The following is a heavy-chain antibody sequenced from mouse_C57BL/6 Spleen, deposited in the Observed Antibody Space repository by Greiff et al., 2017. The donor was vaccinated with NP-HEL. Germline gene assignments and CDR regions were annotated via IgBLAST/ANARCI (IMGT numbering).Heavy chain of an antibody. CDR2: IRNKANGYTT. J-gene: IGHJ4*01. V-gene: IGHV7-3*01. CDR3: ARSLYYYGSSLFYAMDY. CDR1: GFTFTDYY. D-gene: IGHD1-1*01. Sequence: EVKLVESGGGLVQPGGSLSLSCAASGFTFTDYYMSWVRQPPGKALEWLGFIRNKANGYTTEYSASVKGRFTISRDNSQSILYLQMNALRAEDSATYYCARSLYYYGSSLFYAMDYWGQGTSVTVSS.